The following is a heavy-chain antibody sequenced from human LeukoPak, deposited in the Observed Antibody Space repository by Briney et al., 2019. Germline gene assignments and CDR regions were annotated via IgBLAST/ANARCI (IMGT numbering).Heavy chain of an antibody. CDR2: IYYSGST. V-gene: IGHV4-59*12. D-gene: IGHD3-9*01. J-gene: IGHJ3*02. CDR1: GGSISTYY. Sequence: SETLSLTCTVSGGSISTYYWSWIRQPPGKGLEWIGYIYYSGSTNYNPSLKSRVTMSVDTSKNQFSLKLSSVTAADTAVYYCARVLRYFDWLRGGAFDIWGQGTMVTVSS. CDR3: ARVLRYFDWLRGGAFDI.